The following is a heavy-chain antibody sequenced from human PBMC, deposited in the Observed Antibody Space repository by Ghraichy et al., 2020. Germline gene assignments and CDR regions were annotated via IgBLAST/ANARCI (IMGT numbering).Heavy chain of an antibody. CDR3: TRASPYYENRGYGPTGD. CDR2: MYSDGST. CDR1: GFTFSTNY. Sequence: GGSLRLSCAASGFTFSTNYMGWVRQAPGKGLEWVSVMYSDGSTHYADSVKGRFTISRYNFKNALDLQMNSLRAEDTAVYYCTRASPYYENRGYGPTGDWGPGTLVTVSS. J-gene: IGHJ4*02. D-gene: IGHD3-22*01. V-gene: IGHV3-66*01.